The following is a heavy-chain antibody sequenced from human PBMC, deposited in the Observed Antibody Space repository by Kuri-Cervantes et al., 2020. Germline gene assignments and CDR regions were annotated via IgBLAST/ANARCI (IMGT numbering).Heavy chain of an antibody. D-gene: IGHD2-2*01. CDR2: ISSSGSTI. Sequence: GESLKISCAASGFTFSDYYMSWIRQAPGKGLEWVSYISSSGSTIYYADSVKGRFTISRDNAKNSLYLQMNSLRAEDTAVYYCAKGHLRHCSSTSCSDAFDIWGQGTMVTVSS. J-gene: IGHJ3*02. V-gene: IGHV3-11*04. CDR3: AKGHLRHCSSTSCSDAFDI. CDR1: GFTFSDYY.